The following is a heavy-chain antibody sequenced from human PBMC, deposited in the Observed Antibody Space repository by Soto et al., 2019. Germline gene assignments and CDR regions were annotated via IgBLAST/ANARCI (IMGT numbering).Heavy chain of an antibody. Sequence: QVQLVESGGGVVQPGRSLRLSCAASGFTFSSYGMHWVRQAPGKGLEWVAVISYDGSNKYYADSVKGRFTISRDNSKNTLYLQMNSLRAEDTAVYYGATDGGTTYYYGMDVWGQGTTVTVS. J-gene: IGHJ6*02. D-gene: IGHD3-16*01. V-gene: IGHV3-30*03. CDR1: GFTFSSYG. CDR3: ATDGGTTYYYGMDV. CDR2: ISYDGSNK.